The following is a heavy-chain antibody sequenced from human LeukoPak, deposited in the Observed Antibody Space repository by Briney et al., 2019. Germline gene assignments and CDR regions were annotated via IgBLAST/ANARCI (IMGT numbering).Heavy chain of an antibody. J-gene: IGHJ5*02. D-gene: IGHD3-10*01. CDR2: VSHSGIT. CDR3: ARLVIP. Sequence: SETLSLTCTVSGFSISSDYYWGWILQPPGKGLEWLGSVSHSGITYYNSSLNSRVTISVDTSKNQFSLKVNSVTAADTAVYYCARLVIPWGQGILVTVSS. V-gene: IGHV4-38-2*02. CDR1: GFSISSDYY.